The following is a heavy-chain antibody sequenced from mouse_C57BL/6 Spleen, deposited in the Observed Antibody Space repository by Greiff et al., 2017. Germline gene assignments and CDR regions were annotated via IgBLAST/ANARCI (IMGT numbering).Heavy chain of an antibody. CDR2: IYPGDGDT. Sequence: QVQLQQSGAELVKPGASVKISCKASGYAFSSYWMNWVKQRPGKGLEWIGQIYPGDGDTNYNGKFKGKATLTADKSSSTAYMQLSSLTSEDSAVYFCARVYCGSNWYFDVWGTGTTVTVSS. CDR1: GYAFSSYW. D-gene: IGHD1-1*01. J-gene: IGHJ1*03. CDR3: ARVYCGSNWYFDV. V-gene: IGHV1-80*01.